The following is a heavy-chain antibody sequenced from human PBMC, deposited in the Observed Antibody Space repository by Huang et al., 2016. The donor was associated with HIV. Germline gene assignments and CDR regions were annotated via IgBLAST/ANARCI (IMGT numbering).Heavy chain of an antibody. CDR2: IKQDGSEK. CDR3: ARRLRYYYGSGRTSGYFDY. D-gene: IGHD3-10*01. Sequence: APGKGLEWVANIKQDGSEKYYVDSVKGRFTISRDNAKNSLYLQMNSLRAEDTAVCYCARRLRYYYGSGRTSGYFDYWGQGTLVTVSS. J-gene: IGHJ4*02. V-gene: IGHV3-7*01.